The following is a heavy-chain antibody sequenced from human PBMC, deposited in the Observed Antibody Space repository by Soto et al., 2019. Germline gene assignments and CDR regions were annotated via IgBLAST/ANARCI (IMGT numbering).Heavy chain of an antibody. CDR1: GFSFRSYA. J-gene: IGHJ3*02. Sequence: EEQLVESGGGLVQPGGSLRVSCAASGFSFRSYAMNWVRQAPGKGLEWVSYISVGSGSIFYGDSVKGRFTISRDDAKNSLYLQMNTLRGEDTAVYYCVRDDRWAFDIWGQGTMVTVSS. V-gene: IGHV3-48*01. CDR2: ISVGSGSI. CDR3: VRDDRWAFDI. D-gene: IGHD3-22*01.